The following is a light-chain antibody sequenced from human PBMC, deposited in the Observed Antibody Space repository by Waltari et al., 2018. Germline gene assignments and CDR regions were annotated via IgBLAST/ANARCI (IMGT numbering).Light chain of an antibody. CDR3: SSYTQSRTRV. J-gene: IGLJ3*02. CDR2: GVG. CDR1: SRDVGSYDL. V-gene: IGLV2-23*02. Sequence: QSALTQSASVSGSPGQSITISCTGTSRDVGSYDLVPWYQQLPGSAPTLILLGVGKRPSGISDRFSGSKSGNTASLTISGLQSEDEAHYYCSSYTQSRTRVFGGGTK.